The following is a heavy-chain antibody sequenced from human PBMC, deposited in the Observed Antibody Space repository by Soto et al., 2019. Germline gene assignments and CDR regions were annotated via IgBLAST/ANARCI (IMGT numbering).Heavy chain of an antibody. Sequence: QVQLVESGGGLVKPGGSLRLSCAASGFTFSDYYMSWIRQAPGKGLEWVSYISTSSSYTNYADSVKGRFTISRDNAKNSLYLQMNSLRAEDTAVYYCARSLSGSKFSPFDYWGQGTLVTVSS. D-gene: IGHD1-26*01. CDR1: GFTFSDYY. CDR2: ISTSSSYT. J-gene: IGHJ4*02. CDR3: ARSLSGSKFSPFDY. V-gene: IGHV3-11*05.